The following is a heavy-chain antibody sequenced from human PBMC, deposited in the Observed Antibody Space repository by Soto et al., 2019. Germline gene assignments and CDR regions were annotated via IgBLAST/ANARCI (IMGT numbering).Heavy chain of an antibody. D-gene: IGHD4-17*01. CDR1: GFTFSSYA. CDR3: AKELIFDYGDYHNWFDP. J-gene: IGHJ5*02. Sequence: EVQLLESGGGLVQPGGSLRLSCAASGFTFSSYAMSWVRQAPGKGLEWVSAISGSGGSTYYADSVKGRFTISRDNSKNTLYLQMNSLRAEDTAVYYCAKELIFDYGDYHNWFDPWGQGTLVTVSS. CDR2: ISGSGGST. V-gene: IGHV3-23*01.